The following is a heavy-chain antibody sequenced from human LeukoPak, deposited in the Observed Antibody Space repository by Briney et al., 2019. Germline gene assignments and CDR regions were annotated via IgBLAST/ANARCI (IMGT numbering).Heavy chain of an antibody. CDR2: IYSGGST. V-gene: IGHV3-66*01. Sequence: GGSLRLSCAASGFTVSSNYMSWVRQAPGKGLEWVSVIYSGGSTYYADSVKGRFTISRDNSKNTLYLQMNSLRAEGTAVYYCARGWGAAALDYWGQGTLVTVSS. CDR3: ARGWGAAALDY. J-gene: IGHJ4*02. CDR1: GFTVSSNY. D-gene: IGHD3-16*01.